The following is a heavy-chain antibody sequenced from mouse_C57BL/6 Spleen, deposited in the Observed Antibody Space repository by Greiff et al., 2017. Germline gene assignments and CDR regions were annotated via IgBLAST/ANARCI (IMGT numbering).Heavy chain of an antibody. V-gene: IGHV1-80*01. J-gene: IGHJ2*01. CDR3: ARFYDGYPYFDY. CDR2: IYPGDGDT. D-gene: IGHD2-3*01. CDR1: GYAFSSYW. Sequence: VQLQQSGAELVKPGASVKISCKASGYAFSSYWMNWVKQRPGKGLEWIGQIYPGDGDTNYSGKFKGKATLTADKSSSTAYMQLSSLTSEDSAVYFCARFYDGYPYFDYWGQGTTLTVSS.